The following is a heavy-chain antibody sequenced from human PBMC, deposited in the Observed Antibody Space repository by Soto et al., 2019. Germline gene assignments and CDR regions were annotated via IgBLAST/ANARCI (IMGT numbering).Heavy chain of an antibody. V-gene: IGHV4-39*01. Sequence: ETLSLTCTVPGGSISTSAYYWGWIRQPPGKGLEWIGTIYYSGTSYHNPSLKSRVTISVDTSKNQFSLTLTSVTAADTAVYYCASRVEGLYSGNDGYYFDYWGQGTLVTVSS. CDR3: ASRVEGLYSGNDGYYFDY. CDR1: GGSISTSAYY. CDR2: IYYSGTS. D-gene: IGHD5-12*01. J-gene: IGHJ4*02.